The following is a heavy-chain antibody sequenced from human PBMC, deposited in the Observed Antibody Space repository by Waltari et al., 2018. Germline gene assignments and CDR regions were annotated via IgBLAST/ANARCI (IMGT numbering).Heavy chain of an antibody. D-gene: IGHD2-15*01. V-gene: IGHV4-4*02. CDR1: YDSMGERDF. Sequence: QLQLQQSGPGLVKPSESLSLTCAVSYDSMGERDFWSWVRQSPGQGLAWIGQVHRSGRTNDNPSLASRVTISVDTSKNQFSLKVPSPTAADTAIYYCARDRGRGLYLDSWGPGTLVTVSP. J-gene: IGHJ4*02. CDR2: VHRSGRT. CDR3: ARDRGRGLYLDS.